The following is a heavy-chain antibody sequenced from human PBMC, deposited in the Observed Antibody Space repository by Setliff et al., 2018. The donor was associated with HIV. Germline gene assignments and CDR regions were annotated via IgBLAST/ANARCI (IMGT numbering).Heavy chain of an antibody. J-gene: IGHJ3*01. V-gene: IGHV3-66*01. CDR2: IHSGGST. CDR1: GFTVSNDY. D-gene: IGHD4-4*01. Sequence: PGGSLRLSCAASGFTVSNDYMSWVRQAPGRGLEWVSVIHSGGSTYYADSVKGRFIISRDNSKNTLYLQMNSLRAEDTATYYCVRDLTTIVTRKVFDFWGQGTMVTVSS. CDR3: VRDLTTIVTRKVFDF.